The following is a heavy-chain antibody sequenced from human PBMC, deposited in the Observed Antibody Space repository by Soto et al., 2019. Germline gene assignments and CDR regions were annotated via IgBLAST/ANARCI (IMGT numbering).Heavy chain of an antibody. CDR2: IIPILGIA. CDR1: GGTFSSYT. D-gene: IGHD2-8*01. Sequence: QVQLVQSGAEVKKPGSSVKVSCKASGGTFSSYTISWVRQAPGQGLEWMGRIIPILGIANYAQKFQGRVTITADKSTSTAYMELSSLRSEDTAVYYCARGEGYCTHGVCLDYWGQGTLVTVSS. J-gene: IGHJ4*02. V-gene: IGHV1-69*02. CDR3: ARGEGYCTHGVCLDY.